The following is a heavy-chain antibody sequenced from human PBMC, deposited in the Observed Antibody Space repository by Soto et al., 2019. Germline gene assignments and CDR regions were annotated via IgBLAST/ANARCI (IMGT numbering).Heavy chain of an antibody. CDR2: ISSNGGST. D-gene: IGHD6-6*01. CDR3: AKSLVARPYDY. Sequence: LSCAASGFTFSSYAMHWVHQAPGKGLEYVSAISSNGGSTYYADSVKGRFTISRDNSKNTLYLQMNSLRAEDTAVYYCAKSLVARPYDYWGQGTLVTVSS. V-gene: IGHV3-64*04. J-gene: IGHJ4*02. CDR1: GFTFSSYA.